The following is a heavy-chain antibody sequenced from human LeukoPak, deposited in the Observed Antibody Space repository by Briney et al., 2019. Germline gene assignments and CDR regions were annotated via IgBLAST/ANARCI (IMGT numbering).Heavy chain of an antibody. D-gene: IGHD1-26*01. V-gene: IGHV4-59*08. CDR3: ARAEYSGSYSVFDY. J-gene: IGHJ4*02. CDR1: GFTFSTYW. Sequence: GSLRLSCAASGFTFSTYWMSWIRQPPGKGLGWIGYIYYSGSTNYNPSLKSRVTISVDTSKNQFSLKLSSVTAADTAVYYCARAEYSGSYSVFDYWGQGTLVTVSS. CDR2: IYYSGST.